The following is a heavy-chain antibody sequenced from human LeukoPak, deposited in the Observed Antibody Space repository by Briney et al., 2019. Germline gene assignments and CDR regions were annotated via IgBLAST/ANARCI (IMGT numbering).Heavy chain of an antibody. D-gene: IGHD4-4*01. Sequence: SETLSLTCTVSGGSISSSSYYWGWIRQPPGKGLEWIGSIYYSGSTYYNPSLKSRVTISVDTSKNQFSLKLSSVTAADTAVYYCASQHTTYYYYYGMDVWGQGTTVTVSS. J-gene: IGHJ6*02. CDR3: ASQHTTYYYYYGMDV. V-gene: IGHV4-39*01. CDR2: IYYSGST. CDR1: GGSISSSSYY.